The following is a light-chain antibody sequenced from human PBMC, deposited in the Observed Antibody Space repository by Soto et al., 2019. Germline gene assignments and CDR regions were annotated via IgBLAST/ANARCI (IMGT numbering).Light chain of an antibody. V-gene: IGLV2-14*01. Sequence: QSVLTQPASVSGSPGQPITISCTGTSSDVGSFDSVAWYQHNPGKAPKLMIYDVSNRPSGVSSRFSGSKSGNTASLSISGLQTEDEANYYCSSFTNSSTLVFGNGTKVTV. CDR2: DVS. CDR1: SSDVGSFDS. J-gene: IGLJ1*01. CDR3: SSFTNSSTLV.